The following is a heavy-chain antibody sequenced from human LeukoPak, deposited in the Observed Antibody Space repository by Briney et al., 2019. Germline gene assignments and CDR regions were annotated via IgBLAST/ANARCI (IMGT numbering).Heavy chain of an antibody. CDR1: GGSFSGYY. CDR2: INHSGST. V-gene: IGHV4-34*01. Sequence: SETLSLTCAVYGGSFSGYYWSWIRQPPGKGLEWIGEINHSGSTNYNPSLKSRVTISVDTSKNQLSLKLSSVTAADTAVYYCARGPYDYVWGSYRSEYFQHWGQGTLVTVSS. D-gene: IGHD3-16*02. J-gene: IGHJ1*01. CDR3: ARGPYDYVWGSYRSEYFQH.